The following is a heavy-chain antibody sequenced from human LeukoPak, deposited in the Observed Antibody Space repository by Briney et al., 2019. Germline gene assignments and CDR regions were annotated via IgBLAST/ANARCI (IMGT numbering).Heavy chain of an antibody. Sequence: SETLSLTCTVSDGSISSSSYYWGWIRQPPGKGLEWIGSIYYSGSTYYNPSLKSRVTISVDTSKNQFSLKLSSVTAADTAVYYCARHTSPHNWFDPWGQGTLVTVSS. CDR3: ARHTSPHNWFDP. CDR1: DGSISSSSYY. V-gene: IGHV4-39*01. D-gene: IGHD2/OR15-2a*01. CDR2: IYYSGST. J-gene: IGHJ5*02.